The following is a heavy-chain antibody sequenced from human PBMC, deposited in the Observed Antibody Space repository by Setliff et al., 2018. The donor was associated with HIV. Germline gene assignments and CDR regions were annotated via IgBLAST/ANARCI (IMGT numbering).Heavy chain of an antibody. V-gene: IGHV4-34*01. CDR2: VTHSGST. Sequence: PSETLSLTCAVYGGSLSGFYWTFIRQSPGKGLEWIGEVTHSGSTTYDPSLKSRITISVDTSKNQFSLKLTSVTAADTAMYYCAAFLVSPVTTQDYWGQGTPVTVSS. J-gene: IGHJ4*02. CDR1: GGSLSGFY. CDR3: AAFLVSPVTTQDY. D-gene: IGHD4-17*01.